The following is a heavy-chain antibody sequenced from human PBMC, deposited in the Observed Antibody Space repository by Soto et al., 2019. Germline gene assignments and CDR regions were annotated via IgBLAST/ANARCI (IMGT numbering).Heavy chain of an antibody. CDR1: GFTFSSYW. CDR2: INSDGSST. CDR3: ARAQSIAVSYAGSYYYFDY. Sequence: GGSLRLSCAASGFTFSSYWMHWVRQAPGKGLVWVSRINSDGSSTSYADSVKGRFTISRDNAKNTLYLQMNSLRAEDTAVYYCARAQSIAVSYAGSYYYFDYWGQGTLVTVSS. V-gene: IGHV3-74*01. D-gene: IGHD6-6*01. J-gene: IGHJ4*02.